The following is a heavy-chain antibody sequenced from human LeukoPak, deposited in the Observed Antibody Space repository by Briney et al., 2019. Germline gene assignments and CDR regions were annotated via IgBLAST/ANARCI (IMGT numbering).Heavy chain of an antibody. CDR1: GGSISSYY. CDR2: IYYSGST. V-gene: IGHV4-59*01. Sequence: PSETLSLTCTVSGGSISSYYWSWIRQPPGKGLEWIGYIYYSGSTNYNPSLKSRVTISVDTSKNQFSLKLSSVTAADTAVYYCASYGDSPPRFDYWGQGTLVTVSS. D-gene: IGHD4-17*01. CDR3: ASYGDSPPRFDY. J-gene: IGHJ4*02.